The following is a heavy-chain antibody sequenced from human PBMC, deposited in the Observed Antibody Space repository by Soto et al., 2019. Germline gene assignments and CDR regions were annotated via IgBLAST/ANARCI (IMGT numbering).Heavy chain of an antibody. CDR1: GGSFSGYY. CDR2: INHSGST. V-gene: IGHV4-34*01. CDR3: ARAIAAAGTFSPQKFDP. J-gene: IGHJ5*02. Sequence: SETLSLTCAVYGGSFSGYYWSWIRQPPGKGLEWIGEINHSGSTNYNPSLKSRVTISVDTSKNQFSLKLSSVTAADTAVYYCARAIAAAGTFSPQKFDPWGQGTLVTVSS. D-gene: IGHD6-13*01.